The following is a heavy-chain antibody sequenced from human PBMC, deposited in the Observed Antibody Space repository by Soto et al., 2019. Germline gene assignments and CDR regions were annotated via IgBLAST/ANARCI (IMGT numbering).Heavy chain of an antibody. CDR3: ARVYPEHYDDSSGYYRDAFDI. CDR1: GGTFSSYA. D-gene: IGHD3-22*01. J-gene: IGHJ3*02. V-gene: IGHV1-69*01. CDR2: IIPIFGTA. Sequence: QVQLVQSGAEVKKPGSSVKVSCKASGGTFSSYAISWVRQAPGQGLEWMGGIIPIFGTANYAQKFQGRVTNTADESTSTSYMELSSLRSEDTAVYYCARVYPEHYDDSSGYYRDAFDIWGQGTMVTVSS.